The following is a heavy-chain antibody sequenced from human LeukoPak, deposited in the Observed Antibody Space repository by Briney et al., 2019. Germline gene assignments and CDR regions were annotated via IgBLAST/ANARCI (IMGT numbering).Heavy chain of an antibody. CDR2: INHSGST. Sequence: PSETLSLTCAVYGGSFSGYYWSWIRQPPGKGLEWIGEINHSGSTNYNPSLKSRVTISVDTSKNQFSLKLSSVTAADTAVYYCARLGIGGWFGESSPISDAFDIWGQGTMVNVSS. D-gene: IGHD3-10*01. V-gene: IGHV4-34*01. CDR1: GGSFSGYY. CDR3: ARLGIGGWFGESSPISDAFDI. J-gene: IGHJ3*02.